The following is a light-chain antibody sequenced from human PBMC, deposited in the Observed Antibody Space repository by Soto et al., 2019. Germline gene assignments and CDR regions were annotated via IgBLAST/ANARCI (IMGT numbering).Light chain of an antibody. Sequence: DIQMTQSPSTLSASVGYRVTITFRASQSIVTWLAWYQQKPGEAPKVLIYDASTLERGVPSRFSGTGSGTEFNLTISSLQPEDFATYYCQQYNYLWTFGQGTKVDNK. CDR2: DAS. J-gene: IGKJ1*01. V-gene: IGKV1-5*01. CDR1: QSIVTW. CDR3: QQYNYLWT.